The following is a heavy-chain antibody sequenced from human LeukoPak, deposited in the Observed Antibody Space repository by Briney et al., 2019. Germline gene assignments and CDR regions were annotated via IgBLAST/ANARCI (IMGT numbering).Heavy chain of an antibody. V-gene: IGHV3-23*01. CDR1: GFSFSSYA. J-gene: IGHJ3*02. CDR2: ISGSGDST. CDR3: AHMVDIVATIREVAFDI. Sequence: SGGSLRLSCAASGFSFSSYAMSWVRQAPGKGLDWVSGISGSGDSTYYADSVKGRFAISRDNSKNTLNLQMNSLRAEDTAVYYCAHMVDIVATIREVAFDIWGQGTMVTVSS. D-gene: IGHD5-12*01.